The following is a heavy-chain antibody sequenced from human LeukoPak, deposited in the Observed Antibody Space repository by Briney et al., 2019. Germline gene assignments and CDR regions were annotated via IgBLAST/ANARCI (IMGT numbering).Heavy chain of an antibody. V-gene: IGHV3-64D*09. CDR2: ISSNGGST. J-gene: IGHJ4*02. CDR3: VKGGPGAYYDILTTLDY. Sequence: GGSLRLSCSASGFTFSSYAMHWVRQAPGKGLEHVSAISSNGGSTYYADSVKGRFTISRDNSKNTLYLQMSSLRAEDTALYYCVKGGPGAYYDILTTLDYWGQGTLSPSPQ. D-gene: IGHD3-9*01. CDR1: GFTFSSYA.